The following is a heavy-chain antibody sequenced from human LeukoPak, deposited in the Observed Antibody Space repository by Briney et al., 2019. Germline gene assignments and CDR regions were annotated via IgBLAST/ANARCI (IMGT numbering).Heavy chain of an antibody. CDR2: ISAYNRNT. Sequence: GASVKVSCKASGYTFDNYGISWVRQAPGQGLEWMGWISAYNRNTKYAQRLQGRVIMTTDTSTSTVYMELRSLRSDDTAIYYCARDGLRSEWSYFDYWGQGTLVTVSS. CDR1: GYTFDNYG. CDR3: ARDGLRSEWSYFDY. V-gene: IGHV1-18*01. J-gene: IGHJ4*02. D-gene: IGHD3-3*01.